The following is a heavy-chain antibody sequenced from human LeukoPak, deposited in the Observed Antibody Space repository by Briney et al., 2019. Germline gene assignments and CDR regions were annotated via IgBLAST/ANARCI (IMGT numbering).Heavy chain of an antibody. V-gene: IGHV3-53*01. Sequence: GGSLRLSCAASGFDVGRNYMTWVRQAPGKGLEWVSFIYSGGATYYADSVRGRFTISRDSSKNTLYLQMNSLRVEDTAVYYCARSSYSSSSSVWGQGTMVTVSS. J-gene: IGHJ3*01. CDR2: IYSGGAT. CDR1: GFDVGRNY. D-gene: IGHD6-6*01. CDR3: ARSSYSSSSSV.